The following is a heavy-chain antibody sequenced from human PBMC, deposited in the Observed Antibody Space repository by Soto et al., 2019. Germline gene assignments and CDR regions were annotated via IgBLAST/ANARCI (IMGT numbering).Heavy chain of an antibody. CDR1: GFPFTSYG. CDR3: VGGQYFFDY. CDR2: ISYEGSDK. D-gene: IGHD3-10*01. V-gene: IGHV3-30*03. Sequence: QVQLVESGGGVVQPGRSLRLSCAASGFPFTSYGMHWVREGPDKGLEWVAVISYEGSDKYYADSVKGRFTISRDNATNALYLQMNRLRPEDTALYYCVGGQYFFDYRGQGTLGIVAS. J-gene: IGHJ4*02.